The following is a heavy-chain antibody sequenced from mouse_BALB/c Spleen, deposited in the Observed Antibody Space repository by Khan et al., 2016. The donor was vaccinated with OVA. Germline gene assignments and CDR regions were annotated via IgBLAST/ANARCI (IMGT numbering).Heavy chain of an antibody. CDR1: GFTFSTYG. CDR2: ISSAGTYT. CDR3: ARHWVGIMDY. J-gene: IGHJ4*01. V-gene: IGHV5-6*01. D-gene: IGHD1-1*01. Sequence: EVELVESGGDLVKPGGSLKLSCAAPGFTFSTYGMSWVRQTPDKRLEWVATISSAGTYTYYSDSVKGRFTISRDNAKNTLYLQMNSLRSEDTAMYYCARHWVGIMDYWGQGTSLTVSS.